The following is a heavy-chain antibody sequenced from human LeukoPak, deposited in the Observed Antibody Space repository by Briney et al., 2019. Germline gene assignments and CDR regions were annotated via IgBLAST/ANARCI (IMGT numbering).Heavy chain of an antibody. V-gene: IGHV1-24*01. CDR1: GFPLIELS. J-gene: IGHJ4*02. Sequence: GASVKVSCKVSGFPLIELSMYWVRQAPGKGLEWIGGFDPADVGTFYAQKFQARVTITADTSTHTFYMLVNSLRSDDTAVYYCATDPMGASYSDVHDNWGQGTLVAVSS. CDR2: FDPADVGT. CDR3: ATDPMGASYSDVHDN. D-gene: IGHD6-13*01.